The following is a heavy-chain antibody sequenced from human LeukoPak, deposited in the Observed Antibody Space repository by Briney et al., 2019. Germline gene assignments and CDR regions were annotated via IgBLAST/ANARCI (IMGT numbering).Heavy chain of an antibody. J-gene: IGHJ4*02. Sequence: GGSLRLSCAASGFTFSSYWMHWVRQAPGKGLVWVSRINSDGSSTSYADSVKGRFTISRDNAKNTLYLQMNSLRAEDTAVCYCARAYCSSTSCYGDGFDYWGQGTLVTVSS. CDR2: INSDGSST. V-gene: IGHV3-74*01. CDR3: ARAYCSSTSCYGDGFDY. CDR1: GFTFSSYW. D-gene: IGHD2-2*01.